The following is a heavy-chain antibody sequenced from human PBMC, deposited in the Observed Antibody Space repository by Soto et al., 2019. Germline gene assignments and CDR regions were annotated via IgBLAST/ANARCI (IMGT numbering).Heavy chain of an antibody. Sequence: QVQLVQSGAEVKKPGASVKVSCKASGYTFTSYYMHWVRQAPGQGLEWMGIINPSGGSTSYAQKFQGSVTMTRETSTSPVYMGLSSLRSEDTAVYYCARTYYYDSSGYYEHFDYWGQGTLVTVSS. CDR1: GYTFTSYY. D-gene: IGHD3-22*01. J-gene: IGHJ4*02. CDR3: ARTYYYDSSGYYEHFDY. CDR2: INPSGGST. V-gene: IGHV1-46*01.